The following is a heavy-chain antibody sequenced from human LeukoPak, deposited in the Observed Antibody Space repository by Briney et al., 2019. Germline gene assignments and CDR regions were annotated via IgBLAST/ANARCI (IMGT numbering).Heavy chain of an antibody. V-gene: IGHV3-11*01. Sequence: GGSLRLSCEASGFTFSDYYMSWIRQAPGKGLERISHISSSGGTIYNADSVKGRFTISRDNAKNSLNLQMNSLRAEDTAVYYCARVSSVAGIVDVWGQGTTVTVSS. J-gene: IGHJ6*02. CDR2: ISSSGGTI. CDR3: ARVSSVAGIVDV. CDR1: GFTFSDYY. D-gene: IGHD6-19*01.